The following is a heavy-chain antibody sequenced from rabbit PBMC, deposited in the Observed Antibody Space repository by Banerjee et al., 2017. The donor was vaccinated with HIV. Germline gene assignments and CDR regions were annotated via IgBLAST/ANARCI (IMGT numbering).Heavy chain of an antibody. V-gene: IGHV1S7*01. CDR2: IYAGKGST. CDR1: GFDFSSYY. J-gene: IGHJ4*01. CDR3: ARADSYDDYGDYNL. Sequence: QLKETGGGLVQPGGSLTLSCKASGFDFSSYYMSWVRQAPGKGLEWIGIIYAGKGSTDYASWVNGRFTISSDNAQNTVDLQMNSLTAADTATYFCARADSYDDYGDYNLWGPGTLVTVS. D-gene: IGHD2-1*01.